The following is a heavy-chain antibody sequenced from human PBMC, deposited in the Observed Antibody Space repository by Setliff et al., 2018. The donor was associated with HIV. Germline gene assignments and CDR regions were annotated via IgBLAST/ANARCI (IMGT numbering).Heavy chain of an antibody. Sequence: PSETLSLTCGVSGYFISSGYYWAWIRQPPGKGLEWIGSIYYSGSTYYNPSLKSRVTISVDTSKNQLSLKLSSVTAADTAVYYCARDHRPYFYDKAWFDPWGQGTLVTVSS. J-gene: IGHJ5*02. V-gene: IGHV4-38-2*02. CDR3: ARDHRPYFYDKAWFDP. D-gene: IGHD3-22*01. CDR1: GYFISSGYY. CDR2: IYYSGST.